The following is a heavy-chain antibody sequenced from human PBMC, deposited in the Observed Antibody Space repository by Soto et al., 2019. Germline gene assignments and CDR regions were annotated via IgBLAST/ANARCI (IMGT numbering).Heavy chain of an antibody. CDR1: GYTFTSYY. J-gene: IGHJ3*02. V-gene: IGHV1-46*01. Sequence: ASVKVSCKASGYTFTSYYMHWVRQAPGQGLEWMGIINPSGGSTSYAQKFQGRVTMTRDTSTSTVYMELSSLTAGDTAFYYCAKATATSGGAFEIYGQGTMVTVSS. D-gene: IGHD1-1*01. CDR3: AKATATSGGAFEI. CDR2: INPSGGST.